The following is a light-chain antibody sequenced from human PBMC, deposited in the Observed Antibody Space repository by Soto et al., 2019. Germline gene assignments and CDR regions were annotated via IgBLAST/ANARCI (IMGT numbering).Light chain of an antibody. V-gene: IGKV1-5*01. Sequence: DIQMTQSPSTLAASVGDRVTITCRASQSISRWLARYQQKPGRAPKVLISDASSLESGVPSRFSGSGSGTDFAFTISSLHPDDFATSYCQQYNGYPLTVGGGTKVEIK. CDR1: QSISRW. CDR2: DAS. J-gene: IGKJ4*02. CDR3: QQYNGYPLT.